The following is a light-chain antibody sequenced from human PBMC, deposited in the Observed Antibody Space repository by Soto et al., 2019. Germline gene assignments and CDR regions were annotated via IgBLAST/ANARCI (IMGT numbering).Light chain of an antibody. CDR3: SSYTSSSTPYD. V-gene: IGLV2-14*01. Sequence: QSALPQPASVSGSPGQSITISCTGTSSDVGGYNYVSWYQQHPGKAPKLMIYEVSNRPSGISNRFSASKSGNTASLTISGLQAEDEADYYCSSYTSSSTPYDFGTGTKLTVL. CDR1: SSDVGGYNY. J-gene: IGLJ1*01. CDR2: EVS.